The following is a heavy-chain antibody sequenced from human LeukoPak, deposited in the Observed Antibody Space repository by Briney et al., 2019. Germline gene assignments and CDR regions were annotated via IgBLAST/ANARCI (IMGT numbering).Heavy chain of an antibody. CDR2: ISDGGSTT. V-gene: IGHV3-74*01. Sequence: PGGSLRLSCAASGFTFSNYAMGWVRQAPGKGLVWVSRISDGGSTTTYADSVKGRFTISRDNAKNTLYLQMNGLRAEDTAVYYCSRSAYYDGSGNYYDYWGQGTLVTVSS. D-gene: IGHD3-22*01. CDR3: SRSAYYDGSGNYYDY. CDR1: GFTFSNYA. J-gene: IGHJ4*02.